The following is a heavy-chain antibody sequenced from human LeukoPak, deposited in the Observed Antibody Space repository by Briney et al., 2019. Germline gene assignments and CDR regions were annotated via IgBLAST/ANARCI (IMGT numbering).Heavy chain of an antibody. CDR1: GFTFNSYA. V-gene: IGHV3-23*01. J-gene: IGHJ4*02. D-gene: IGHD3-22*01. CDR3: AKHFFYDSSGYCHY. CDR2: ISSSGGST. Sequence: GGSLRLSCAASGFTFNSYAMSWARQAPGKGLEWVSTISSSGGSTYYADSVRGRFTISRDISKNTLYLQMNSLRAEDTAVYYCAKHFFYDSSGYCHYWGQGTLITVSS.